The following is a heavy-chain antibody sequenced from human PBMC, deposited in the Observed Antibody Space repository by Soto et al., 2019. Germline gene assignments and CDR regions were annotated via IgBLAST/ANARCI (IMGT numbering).Heavy chain of an antibody. CDR2: TYYRSKWYN. D-gene: IGHD3-22*01. V-gene: IGHV6-1*01. CDR3: ARAAYYYDSSGYYEGDRGEYYYYGMDV. J-gene: IGHJ6*02. Sequence: PSQTLSLTCAISGDSVSSNSAAWNWIRQSPSRGLEWLGRTYYRSKWYNDYAVSVKSRITINPDTSKNQFSLQLNSVTPEDTAVYYCARAAYYYDSSGYYEGDRGEYYYYGMDVWGQGTTVTVSS. CDR1: GDSVSSNSAA.